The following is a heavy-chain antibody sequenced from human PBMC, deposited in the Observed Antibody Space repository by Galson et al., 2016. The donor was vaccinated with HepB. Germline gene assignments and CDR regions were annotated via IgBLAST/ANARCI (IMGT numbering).Heavy chain of an antibody. CDR2: IRGDGKVS. CDR3: SREMTGSYFD. J-gene: IGHJ4*02. Sequence: SLRLSCAASGFTFNAHWMNWVRQAPGKGLEWVANIRGDGKVSYYAESVRGRFTISRDNAKNSLYLQMNGLRVDETAVYYCSREMTGSYFDWGQGTLVTVSA. CDR1: GFTFNAHW. D-gene: IGHD3-10*01. V-gene: IGHV3-7*01.